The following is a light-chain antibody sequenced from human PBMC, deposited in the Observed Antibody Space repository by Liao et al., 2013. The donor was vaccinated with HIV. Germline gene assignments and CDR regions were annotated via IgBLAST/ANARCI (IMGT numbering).Light chain of an antibody. V-gene: IGLV3-21*04. CDR1: GIGSKS. CDR2: SNT. Sequence: SYELAQPPSVSEAPGETAMISCGGDGIGSKSVHWYQQKPGQAPVLVIFSNTDRPSGIPERFSGSNSGNTATLTISRVEAGDEADYYCQVWDSSSDHVVFGGGTKLTVL. J-gene: IGLJ2*01. CDR3: QVWDSSSDHVV.